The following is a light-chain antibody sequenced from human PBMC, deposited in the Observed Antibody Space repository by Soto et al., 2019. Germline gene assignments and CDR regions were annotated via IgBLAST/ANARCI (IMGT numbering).Light chain of an antibody. Sequence: QSVLTQPHAVSGAPGQRVTISCTGSSSNIGAGYDVHWYQQRPGTAPKLLIYGNKNRPSGVPDRFSGSKSGTSASLAITGLQAEDEADYYCQSYDSSLSVSYVFGTGTKVTVL. J-gene: IGLJ1*01. CDR3: QSYDSSLSVSYV. CDR2: GNK. CDR1: SSNIGAGYD. V-gene: IGLV1-40*01.